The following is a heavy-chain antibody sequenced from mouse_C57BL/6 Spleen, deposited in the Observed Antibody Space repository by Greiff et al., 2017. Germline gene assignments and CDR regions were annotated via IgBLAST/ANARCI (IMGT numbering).Heavy chain of an antibody. CDR3: ARESLTGTGDYFDY. D-gene: IGHD4-1*01. Sequence: EVQLQQSGPELVKPGASVKMSCKASGYTFTDYNMHWVKQSHGKSLEWIGFINPNNGGTSYNQKFKGKATLTVNKSSRTAYLELRRLTSEDSAVYYCARESLTGTGDYFDYWGQGTTLTVSS. CDR2: INPNNGGT. V-gene: IGHV1-22*01. J-gene: IGHJ2*01. CDR1: GYTFTDYN.